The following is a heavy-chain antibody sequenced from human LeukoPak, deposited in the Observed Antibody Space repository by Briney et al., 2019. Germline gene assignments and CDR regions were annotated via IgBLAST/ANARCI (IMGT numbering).Heavy chain of an antibody. D-gene: IGHD3-10*01. J-gene: IGHJ4*02. CDR1: GGTFSSYA. V-gene: IGHV1-2*06. Sequence: ASVKVSCKASGGTFSSYAISWVRQAPGQGLEWMGRINPNSGGTNYAQKFQGRVTMTRDTSISTAYMELSRLRSDDTAVYYCARQVRGVTLFDYWGQGTLVTVSS. CDR3: ARQVRGVTLFDY. CDR2: INPNSGGT.